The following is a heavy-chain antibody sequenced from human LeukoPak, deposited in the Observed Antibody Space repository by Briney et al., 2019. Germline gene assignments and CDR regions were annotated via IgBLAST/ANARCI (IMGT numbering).Heavy chain of an antibody. CDR1: GFTFSSYG. CDR3: AIGGSYFDY. Sequence: GRSLRLSCAASGFTFSSYGMHWVRQAPGKGLEWVAVISYDGSNKYYADSVKGRFTISRDNAKNSLYLQMNSLRAEDTAVYYCAIGGSYFDYWGQGTLVTVSS. D-gene: IGHD1-26*01. V-gene: IGHV3-30*03. J-gene: IGHJ4*02. CDR2: ISYDGSNK.